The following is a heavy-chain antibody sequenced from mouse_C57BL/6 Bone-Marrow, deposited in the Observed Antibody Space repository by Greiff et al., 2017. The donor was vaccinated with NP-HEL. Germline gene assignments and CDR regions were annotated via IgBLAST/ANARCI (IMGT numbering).Heavy chain of an antibody. J-gene: IGHJ4*01. Sequence: EVQLKESGGGLVKPGGSLKLSCAASGFTFSSYTMSWVRQTPEKRLEWVATISGGGGNTYYPDSVKGRFTISRDNAKNTLYLQMSSLRSEDTALYYCARPYGSSYEDAMDYWGQGTSVTVSS. V-gene: IGHV5-9*01. D-gene: IGHD1-1*01. CDR1: GFTFSSYT. CDR2: ISGGGGNT. CDR3: ARPYGSSYEDAMDY.